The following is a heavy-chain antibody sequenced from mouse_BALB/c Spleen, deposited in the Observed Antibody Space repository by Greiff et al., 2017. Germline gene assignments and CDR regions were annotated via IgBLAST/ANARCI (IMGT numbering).Heavy chain of an antibody. D-gene: IGHD2-14*01. CDR2: IDPETGGT. V-gene: IGHV1-15*01. J-gene: IGHJ2*01. Sequence: VKLVESGAELVRPGASVTLSCKASGYTFTDYEMHWVKQTPVHGLEWIGAIDPETGGTAYNQKFKGKATLTADKSSSTAYMELRSLTSEDSAVYYCTRYRYDYWGQGTTLTVSS. CDR3: TRYRYDY. CDR1: GYTFTDYE.